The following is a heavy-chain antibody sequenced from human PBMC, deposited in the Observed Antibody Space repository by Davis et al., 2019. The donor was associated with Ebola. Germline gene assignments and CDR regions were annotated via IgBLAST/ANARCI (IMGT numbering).Heavy chain of an antibody. CDR2: IKQDGSEK. V-gene: IGHV3-7*01. Sequence: GESLKISCEASGFTMSSTWMSWVRQAPGKGLEWVANIKQDGSEKYYVDSVKGRFTISRDNAKNSLYLQMNSLRAEDTAVYFCARGGAVAPDWGPGTLVTVSS. CDR3: ARGGAVAPD. J-gene: IGHJ4*02. CDR1: GFTMSSTW. D-gene: IGHD4-23*01.